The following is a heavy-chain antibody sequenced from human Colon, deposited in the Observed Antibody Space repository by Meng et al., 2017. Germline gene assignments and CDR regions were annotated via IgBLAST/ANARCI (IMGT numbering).Heavy chain of an antibody. CDR2: IKRKTDGGTT. D-gene: IGHD6-19*01. Sequence: GASLKISCAASGFTFSDTWVSWVRQAPGKGLEWVGRIKRKTDGGTTDYVAPVKGRFTISRDDSKTTRYLPMNGPKIEDTAVYYGTSVGSSGDFRYWGQGTLVTVSS. V-gene: IGHV3-15*05. J-gene: IGHJ4*02. CDR1: GFTFSDTW. CDR3: TSVGSSGDFRY.